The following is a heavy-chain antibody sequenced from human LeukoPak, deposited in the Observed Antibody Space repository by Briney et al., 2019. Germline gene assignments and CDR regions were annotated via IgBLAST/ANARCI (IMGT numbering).Heavy chain of an antibody. V-gene: IGHV4-39*02. J-gene: IGHJ5*02. CDR3: AREEYSSSWYVP. CDR1: GGSISSSSYY. CDR2: IYYSRST. Sequence: SETLSLTCTVSGGSISSSSYYWGWIRQPPGKGLEWIGSIYYSRSTYYNPSLKSRVTISVDTSKNQFSLKLSSVTAADTAVYYCAREEYSSSWYVPWGQGTLVTVSS. D-gene: IGHD6-13*01.